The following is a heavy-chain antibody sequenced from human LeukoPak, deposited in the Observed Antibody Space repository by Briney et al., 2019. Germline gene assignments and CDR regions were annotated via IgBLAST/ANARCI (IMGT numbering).Heavy chain of an antibody. V-gene: IGHV4-39*01. Sequence: PSETLSLTCTVSGGSISSSSYYCGWIRQPPGKGLEWIVSIYYSGSTDYNPSLKSRVTISVDTSKNQFSLNLSSVTAADTAVYYCARQLVRVVISDFDHWGQGTLVTVSS. CDR2: IYYSGST. CDR3: ARQLVRVVISDFDH. J-gene: IGHJ4*02. D-gene: IGHD3-10*01. CDR1: GGSISSSSYY.